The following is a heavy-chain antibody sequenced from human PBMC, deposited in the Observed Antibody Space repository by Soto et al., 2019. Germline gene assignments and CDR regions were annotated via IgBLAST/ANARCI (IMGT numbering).Heavy chain of an antibody. V-gene: IGHV1-18*01. J-gene: IGHJ4*02. CDR3: ARPSIAAAGPFDY. CDR1: GSTITAYG. CDR2: ISSHNGNT. D-gene: IGHD6-13*01. Sequence: QVQLVQSGDEVKQPGASVKVSCKASGSTITAYGISWVRQAPGQGLERMAWISSHNGNTYYAQNLHGRVTMTTDTSTSTPYLEPRSLRSDATAVYYCARPSIAAAGPFDYWGQGALVTVSS.